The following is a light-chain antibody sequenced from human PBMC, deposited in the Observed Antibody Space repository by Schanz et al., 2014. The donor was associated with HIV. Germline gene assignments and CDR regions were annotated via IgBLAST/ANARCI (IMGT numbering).Light chain of an antibody. Sequence: IQLTQSPSSLSASAGDRVTITCRASQGINSYLAWYQQKPGKAPKLLIHSASTLQTGVPSRFSGSRSGTDFTLTISSLQPDDFATYYCQQLNSYPFTFGGGTQVEAK. CDR3: QQLNSYPFT. J-gene: IGKJ4*01. CDR1: QGINSY. CDR2: SAS. V-gene: IGKV1-9*01.